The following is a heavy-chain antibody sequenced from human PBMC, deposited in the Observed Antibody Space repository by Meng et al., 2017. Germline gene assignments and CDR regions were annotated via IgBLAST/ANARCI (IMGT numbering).Heavy chain of an antibody. CDR2: IYPGDSDT. J-gene: IGHJ3*02. V-gene: IGHV5-51*01. Sequence: KVSCKGSGYSFTSYWIGWVRQMPGKGLEWMGIIYPGDSDTRYSPSFQGQVTISADKSISTAYLQWSSLKASDTAVYYCARDWGLYDYVWGSYRYGAFDIWGQGTMVTVSS. CDR3: ARDWGLYDYVWGSYRYGAFDI. CDR1: GYSFTSYW. D-gene: IGHD3-16*02.